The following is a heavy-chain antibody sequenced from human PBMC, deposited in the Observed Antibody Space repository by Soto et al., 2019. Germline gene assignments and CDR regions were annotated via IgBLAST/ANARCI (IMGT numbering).Heavy chain of an antibody. J-gene: IGHJ6*02. CDR1: GYTFTSYG. D-gene: IGHD2-15*01. CDR2: ISAYNGNT. Sequence: ASVKVSCKASGYTFTSYGISWVRQAPGQGLEWMGWISAYNGNTNYAQKLQGRVTMTTDTSTSTAYKEQRSLRSDDTAVYYCARDRLGYCSGGSCSGMDVWGQGTTVTVSS. V-gene: IGHV1-18*01. CDR3: ARDRLGYCSGGSCSGMDV.